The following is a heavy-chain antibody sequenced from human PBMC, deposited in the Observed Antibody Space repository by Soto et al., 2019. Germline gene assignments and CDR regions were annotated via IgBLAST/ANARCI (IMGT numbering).Heavy chain of an antibody. D-gene: IGHD3-16*02. CDR2: IYHSGST. CDR3: ARGPLMITFGGVIALYYYYGMDV. V-gene: IGHV4-4*02. Sequence: QVQLQESGPGLVKPSGTLSLTCAVSGGSISSSNWWSWVRQPPGKGLEWIGEIYHSGSTNYNPSLKSRVTISVHKSKNQFSLKLSSVTAADTAVYYCARGPLMITFGGVIALYYYYGMDVWGQGTTVTVSS. J-gene: IGHJ6*02. CDR1: GGSISSSNW.